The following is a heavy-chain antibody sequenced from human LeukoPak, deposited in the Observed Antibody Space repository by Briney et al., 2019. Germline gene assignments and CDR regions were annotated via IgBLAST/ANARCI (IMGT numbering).Heavy chain of an antibody. V-gene: IGHV1-46*01. J-gene: IGHJ4*02. CDR3: ARDSSSWYYFDY. D-gene: IGHD6-13*01. CDR1: GYTFTSYH. CDR2: INPSGGST. Sequence: EASVKVSCKASGYTFTSYHMHWVRQAPGQGLEWMGIINPSGGSTSYAQKFQGRVTMTRDTSTSTVYMELSSLRSEDTAVFYCARDSSSWYYFDYWGQGTLVTVSS.